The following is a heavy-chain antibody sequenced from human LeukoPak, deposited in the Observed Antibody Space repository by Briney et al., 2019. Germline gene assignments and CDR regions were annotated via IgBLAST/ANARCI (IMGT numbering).Heavy chain of an antibody. CDR1: GGSISSSNW. Sequence: SGTLSLTCAVSGGSISSSNWWSWVRQPPGKGLEWIGEIYHSGSTNYNPSLKSRVTISVDKSKNQFSLKLSSVTAADTAVYYCARLPDSSSSSSWFDPWGQGTLVTVSS. V-gene: IGHV4-4*02. D-gene: IGHD6-6*01. CDR2: IYHSGST. J-gene: IGHJ5*02. CDR3: ARLPDSSSSSSWFDP.